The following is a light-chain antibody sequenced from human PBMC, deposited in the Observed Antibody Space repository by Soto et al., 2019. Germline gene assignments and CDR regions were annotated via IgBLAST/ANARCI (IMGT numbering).Light chain of an antibody. CDR2: DAS. V-gene: IGKV3-15*01. J-gene: IGKJ4*01. CDR3: QQYNNWPPRT. Sequence: EIVMTQSPATLSVSPGERTTLSCRASQSVSSDLAWYQQKPGQPTTLLIYDASSRSTGSPARFIGSGSETEFTLTISSRQSEDFAVYYCQQYNNWPPRTFGGGTKVEIK. CDR1: QSVSSD.